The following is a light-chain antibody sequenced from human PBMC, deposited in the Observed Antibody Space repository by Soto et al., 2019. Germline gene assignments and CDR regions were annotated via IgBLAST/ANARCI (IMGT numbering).Light chain of an antibody. Sequence: QSALTQPASVSGSPGQSIAISCSETSSDVGDYKSVSWYQHHPGKLPKLVIFEVSNRPSGVSNRFSGSKSGNTASLTISGLQAEDEADYYCSSYTPSSTLFGGGTKLTVL. CDR3: SSYTPSSTL. J-gene: IGLJ2*01. CDR2: EVS. V-gene: IGLV2-14*01. CDR1: SSDVGDYKS.